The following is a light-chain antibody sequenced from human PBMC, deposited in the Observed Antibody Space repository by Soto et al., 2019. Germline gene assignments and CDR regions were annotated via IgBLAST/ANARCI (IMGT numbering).Light chain of an antibody. CDR3: GSYSDSDTKV. V-gene: IGLV2-14*03. CDR2: EVN. CDR1: SSDVGAYIY. J-gene: IGLJ1*01. Sequence: QSALPQPASVSGSPGQSITISCGGTSSDVGAYIYVSWYQQYPRKAPKLIIDEVNNRPSGVSGGFSGSKSDTTAYLTISGLQAEDEADYYCGSYSDSDTKVFGTGTKGTV.